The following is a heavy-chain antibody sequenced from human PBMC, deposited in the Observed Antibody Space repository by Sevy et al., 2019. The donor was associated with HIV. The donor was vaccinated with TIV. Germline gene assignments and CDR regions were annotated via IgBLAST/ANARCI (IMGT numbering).Heavy chain of an antibody. D-gene: IGHD6-13*01. J-gene: IGHJ4*02. V-gene: IGHV3-73*01. CDR2: IRSKANSYAK. Sequence: GGSLRLSCAASGFTFSGSAMHWVRQASGKGLEWVGRIRSKANSYAKAYAASVKGRFTISRDDSKNTAYLQMNSLKTEDTAVYYCTRQGIAAAGTGVDYWGQGTLVTVSS. CDR3: TRQGIAAAGTGVDY. CDR1: GFTFSGSA.